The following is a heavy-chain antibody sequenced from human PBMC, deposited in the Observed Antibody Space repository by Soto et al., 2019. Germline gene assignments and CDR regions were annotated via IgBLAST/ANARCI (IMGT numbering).Heavy chain of an antibody. Sequence: ASVKVSCKASGGTFSSYAISWVRQAPGQGLEWMGGIIPIFGTANYAQKFQGRVTITADESTSTAYMELSSLRSEDTAVYYCARAPRSWSYSWYYWGQGTLVTVSS. V-gene: IGHV1-69*13. CDR1: GGTFSSYA. CDR3: ARAPRSWSYSWYY. CDR2: IIPIFGTA. J-gene: IGHJ4*02. D-gene: IGHD1-26*01.